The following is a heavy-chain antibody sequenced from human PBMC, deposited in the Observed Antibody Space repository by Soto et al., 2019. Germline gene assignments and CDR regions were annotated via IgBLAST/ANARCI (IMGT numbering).Heavy chain of an antibody. Sequence: SETLSLTCTVSGGSISGSSYYWGWIRQPPGMRLEWIGSVYSSGTTYYNPSLKSRVTISVDTSKTQFSLKLSSVTAADTAVYYCARVGDYYDSSGYPYDLNFDYWGQGTLVTVSS. CDR1: GGSISGSSYY. J-gene: IGHJ4*02. CDR3: ARVGDYYDSSGYPYDLNFDY. V-gene: IGHV4-39*07. CDR2: VYSSGTT. D-gene: IGHD3-22*01.